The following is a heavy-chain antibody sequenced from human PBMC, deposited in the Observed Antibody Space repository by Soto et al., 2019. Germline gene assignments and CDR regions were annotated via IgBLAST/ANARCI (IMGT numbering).Heavy chain of an antibody. CDR3: TQNPADGCYFHY. CDR1: GYTFTSYD. CDR2: MNPNSGNT. J-gene: IGHJ4*02. V-gene: IGHV1-8*01. Sequence: QVQLVQSGAEVKKPGASVKVSCKASGYTFTSYDINWVRQATGQGLEWMGWMNPNSGNTGYAQKFQGRDSMTRDTSVTTAYSELRSLSTEYTTVYCCTQNPADGCYFHYCGQGTLVTVSS. D-gene: IGHD2-8*01.